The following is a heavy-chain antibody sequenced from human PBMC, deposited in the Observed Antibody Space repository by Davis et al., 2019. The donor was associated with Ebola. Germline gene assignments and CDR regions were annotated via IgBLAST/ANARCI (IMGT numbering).Heavy chain of an antibody. CDR2: INHRGIT. CDR3: ASPHQIRAKRCFDS. CDR1: GGSFNDYY. D-gene: IGHD2-2*01. Sequence: PSETLSLTCAVYGGSFNDYYWSWIRQPPGEGLEWLGEINHRGITKYNPSLESRVTISIDTSNNQFSLKMTYVTAADTAVYYCASPHQIRAKRCFDSWGQGTLVTVSS. V-gene: IGHV4-34*01. J-gene: IGHJ4*02.